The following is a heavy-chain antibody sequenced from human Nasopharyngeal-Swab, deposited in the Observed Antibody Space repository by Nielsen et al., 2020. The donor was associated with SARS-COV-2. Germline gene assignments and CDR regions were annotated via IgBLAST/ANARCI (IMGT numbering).Heavy chain of an antibody. D-gene: IGHD3-16*01. CDR1: GFTLSNYW. J-gene: IGHJ6*03. V-gene: IGHV3-74*01. Sequence: GESLKISCAASGFTLSNYWIHWVRQTPGKGLLWVSRINTDASRTSYADSVKGRFTISRDNSKNTLYLQMNSLRAEDTAMYYCARPASGGYYYYMDVWGKGTTVTVSS. CDR3: ARPASGGYYYYMDV. CDR2: INTDASRT.